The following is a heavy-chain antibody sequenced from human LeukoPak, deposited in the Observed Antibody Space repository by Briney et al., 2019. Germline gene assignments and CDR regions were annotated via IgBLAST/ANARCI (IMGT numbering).Heavy chain of an antibody. J-gene: IGHJ3*02. CDR1: GFTFNSYW. V-gene: IGHV3-74*01. CDR2: INSDGSGT. Sequence: GGSLRLSCAASGFTFNSYWMHWVRQAPGQGLVWVSRINSDGSGTSDADFVKGRFTISRDNSKNTLYLQMNSLRAEDTAMYYCARDRLTNDAFDISGQGTMVTVSS. CDR3: ARDRLTNDAFDI. D-gene: IGHD2-8*01.